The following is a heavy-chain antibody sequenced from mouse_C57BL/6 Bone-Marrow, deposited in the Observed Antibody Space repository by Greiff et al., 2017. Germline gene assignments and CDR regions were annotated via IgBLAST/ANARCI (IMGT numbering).Heavy chain of an antibody. D-gene: IGHD1-2*01. J-gene: IGHJ1*03. CDR1: GYTFTSYG. CDR2: IYPRSGNT. Sequence: VQVVESGAELARPGASVKLSCKASGYTFTSYGISWVKQRTGQGLEWIGEIYPRSGNTYYNEKFKGKATLTADKSSSTAYMELRSLTSEDSAVYFCAALLRYWYFDVWGTGTTVTVSS. CDR3: AALLRYWYFDV. V-gene: IGHV1-81*01.